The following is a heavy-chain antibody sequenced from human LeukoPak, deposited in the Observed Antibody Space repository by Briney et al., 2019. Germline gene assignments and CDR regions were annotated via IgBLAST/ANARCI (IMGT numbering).Heavy chain of an antibody. Sequence: GESLKISCKGSGYSFTSYWNGWVRQMPGKGLEWMGIIYPGDSDTRYSPSFQGQVTISADKSISTAYLQWSSLKASDTAMYYCARDTLLWFGESSNAFDIWGQGTMVTVSS. CDR2: IYPGDSDT. J-gene: IGHJ3*02. CDR1: GYSFTSYW. CDR3: ARDTLLWFGESSNAFDI. V-gene: IGHV5-51*01. D-gene: IGHD3-10*01.